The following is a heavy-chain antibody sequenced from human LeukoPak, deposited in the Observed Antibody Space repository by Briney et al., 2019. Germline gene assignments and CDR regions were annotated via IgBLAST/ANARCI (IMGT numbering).Heavy chain of an antibody. Sequence: PSETLSLTCTVSGGSISSYYWSWIRQPPGRGLEWIGYISYSGYTSNNPSLMGRVTISLDTSKNQFSLKLTSVTAADTAVYYCARDWLVVQPYIMDVWGQGITVTVSS. J-gene: IGHJ6*02. CDR2: ISYSGYT. V-gene: IGHV4-59*01. CDR1: GGSISSYY. CDR3: ARDWLVVQPYIMDV. D-gene: IGHD2-2*01.